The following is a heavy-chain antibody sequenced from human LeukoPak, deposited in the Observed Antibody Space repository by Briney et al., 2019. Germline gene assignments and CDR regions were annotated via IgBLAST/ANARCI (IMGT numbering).Heavy chain of an antibody. J-gene: IGHJ4*02. CDR2: ISAYNGNT. D-gene: IGHD1-7*01. CDR1: GYTFTSYG. V-gene: IGHV1-18*01. CDR3: ARNANNWNYGYFDY. Sequence: ASVKVSCEASGYTFTSYGISWVRQAPGQGLEWMGWISAYNGNTNYAQKLQGRVTMTTDTSTSTAYMELRSLRSDDTAVYYCARNANNWNYGYFDYWGQGTLVTVSS.